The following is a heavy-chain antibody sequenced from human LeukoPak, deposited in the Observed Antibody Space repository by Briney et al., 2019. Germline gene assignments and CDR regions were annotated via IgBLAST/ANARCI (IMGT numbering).Heavy chain of an antibody. CDR3: AREIDRDDYNRFFDY. CDR1: GYTFSTYT. J-gene: IGHJ4*02. D-gene: IGHD5-24*01. CDR2: INAGNGNT. Sequence: ASAKVSCKASGYTFSTYTVHWVRQAPGQRLEWMGWINAGNGNTKYSQNFQGRVSITRDTSASTAYMEMSSLRCEDTAVYYCAREIDRDDYNRFFDYWGQGILVTVSS. V-gene: IGHV1-3*01.